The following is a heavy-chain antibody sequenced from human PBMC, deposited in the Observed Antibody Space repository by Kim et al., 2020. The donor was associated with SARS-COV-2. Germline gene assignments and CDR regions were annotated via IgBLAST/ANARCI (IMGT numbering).Heavy chain of an antibody. Sequence: AGNGNTKNSQKVQGKGPLTRDTSASTAYMELSSLRSEDTAVYYCANLMDVWGQGTTVTVSS. J-gene: IGHJ6*02. CDR2: AGNGNT. CDR3: ANLMDV. V-gene: IGHV1-3*01.